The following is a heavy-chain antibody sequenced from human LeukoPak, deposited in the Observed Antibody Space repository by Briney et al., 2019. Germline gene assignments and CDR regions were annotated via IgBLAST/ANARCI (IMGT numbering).Heavy chain of an antibody. CDR2: INHSGST. D-gene: IGHD2-2*01. V-gene: IGHV4-34*01. J-gene: IGHJ6*03. CDR3: ARHGGGRVVVPAAKYYYYYYMDV. Sequence: SETLSLTCTVSGGSISGYYWSWIRQPPGKGLEWIGEINHSGSTNYNPSLKSRVTISVDTSKNQFSLKLSFVTAADTAVYYCARHGGGRVVVPAAKYYYYYYMDVWGKGTTVTISS. CDR1: GGSISGYY.